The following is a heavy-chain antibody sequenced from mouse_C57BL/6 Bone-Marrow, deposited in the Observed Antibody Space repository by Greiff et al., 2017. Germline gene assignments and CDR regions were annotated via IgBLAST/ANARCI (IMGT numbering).Heavy chain of an antibody. CDR1: GFTFSDYG. CDR2: ISSGSSTI. J-gene: IGHJ4*01. CDR3: ARSVLYAMDY. V-gene: IGHV5-17*01. Sequence: EVQVVESGGGLVKPGGSLKLSCAASGFTFSDYGMHWVRQAPEKGLAWVAYISSGSSTIYYAATVKGRFTISRDNAKNTLFLQMTSLRSEDTAMYYCARSVLYAMDYWGQGTSVTVSS.